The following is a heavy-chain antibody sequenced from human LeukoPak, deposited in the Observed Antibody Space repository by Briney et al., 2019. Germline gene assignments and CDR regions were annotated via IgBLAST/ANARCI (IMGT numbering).Heavy chain of an antibody. CDR3: ARVLGDSSSHDAFDI. CDR2: IYYRSKWYA. Sequence: SQTLSLTCAISGDSVSGNRATWNWLRQSPSRGLEWLGRIYYRSKWYADYAVSVKGRITINPDTSKNQFSLLLNSVTPEDTAVYYCARVLGDSSSHDAFDIWGQGTMVTVSS. V-gene: IGHV6-1*01. CDR1: GDSVSGNRAT. D-gene: IGHD6-13*01. J-gene: IGHJ3*02.